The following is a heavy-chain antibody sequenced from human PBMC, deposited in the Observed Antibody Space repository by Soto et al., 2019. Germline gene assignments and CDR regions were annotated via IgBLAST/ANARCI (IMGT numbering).Heavy chain of an antibody. V-gene: IGHV4-61*01. J-gene: IGHJ5*02. CDR1: GDSVSSNINY. CDR3: ARAHMTAYINGVVASNWFGP. CDR2: IYYAGTT. Sequence: QVQLQESGPGLVKPSETLSLTCTVSGDSVSSNINYWSWIRQPPGKGLEWIGYIYYAGTTSYNVSLKSRVSFQGDTSKNQVSLKLTSITAADTAVYYCARAHMTAYINGVVASNWFGPWGRGTLVTVSP. D-gene: IGHD3-9*01.